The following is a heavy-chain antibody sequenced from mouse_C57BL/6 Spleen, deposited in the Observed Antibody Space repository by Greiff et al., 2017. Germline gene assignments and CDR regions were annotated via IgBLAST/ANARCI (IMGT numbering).Heavy chain of an antibody. J-gene: IGHJ2*01. CDR1: GYAFSSSW. CDR3: ARAQGYFDY. CDR2: IYPGDGDT. Sequence: QVQLQQSGPELVKPGASVKISCKASGYAFSSSWMNWVKQRPGKGLEWIGRIYPGDGDTNYNGKFKGKATLTADKSSSTADMQLSSLTSEDSAVYFCARAQGYFDYWGQGTTLTVSS. D-gene: IGHD3-2*02. V-gene: IGHV1-82*01.